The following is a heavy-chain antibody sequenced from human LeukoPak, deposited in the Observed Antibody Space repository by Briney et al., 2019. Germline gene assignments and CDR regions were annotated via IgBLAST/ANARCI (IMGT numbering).Heavy chain of an antibody. J-gene: IGHJ6*02. CDR3: ARDGYSSGWYISYYYGMDV. V-gene: IGHV1-2*02. D-gene: IGHD6-19*01. CDR2: INPNSGGT. CDR1: GYTFTGYY. Sequence: GASVKVSCKASGYTFTGYYMHWVRQAPGQGLEWMGWINPNSGGTNYAQKFQGRVTMTRGTSISTAYMELSRLRSDDTAVYYCARDGYSSGWYISYYYGMDVWGQGTTVTVSS.